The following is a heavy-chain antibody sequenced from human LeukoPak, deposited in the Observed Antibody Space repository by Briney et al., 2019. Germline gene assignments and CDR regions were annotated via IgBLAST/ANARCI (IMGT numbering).Heavy chain of an antibody. CDR3: ARAGTAKYYYYGMDV. D-gene: IGHD2-21*02. J-gene: IGHJ6*02. V-gene: IGHV4-59*01. CDR2: IYYRGST. CDR1: GGSISSYY. Sequence: KPSETLSLTCTVPGGSISSYYWSWIRQPPGKGLEGIGNIYYRGSTNYNPSLKSRVTISEDTSRNQFSLKLSSVTAADTAVYYCARAGTAKYYYYGMDVWGQGTTVTVSS.